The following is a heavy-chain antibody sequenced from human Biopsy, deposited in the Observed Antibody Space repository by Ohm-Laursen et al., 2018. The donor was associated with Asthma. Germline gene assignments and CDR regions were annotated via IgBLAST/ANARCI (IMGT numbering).Heavy chain of an antibody. Sequence: VATVKISCKTSGYTFNSAGITWVRQAPGQGLEWMGWISVYNGNTKVAKKLQGRVTMITDTSTSTAYMELRSLRSDDTAVYFCARAVDYSHYYGIDVWGQGTTVTVS. J-gene: IGHJ6*02. CDR2: ISVYNGNT. D-gene: IGHD3-10*01. CDR1: GYTFNSAG. V-gene: IGHV1-18*01. CDR3: ARAVDYSHYYGIDV.